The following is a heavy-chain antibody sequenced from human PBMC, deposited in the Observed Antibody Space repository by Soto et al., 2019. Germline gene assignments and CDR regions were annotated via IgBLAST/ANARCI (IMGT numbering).Heavy chain of an antibody. V-gene: IGHV4-30-4*01. CDR2: IYYSGST. J-gene: IGHJ4*02. D-gene: IGHD3-16*01. Sequence: QVQLQESGPGLVKPSQTLSLTCTVSGGSISSGDYYWSWIRQPPGKGLEWIGYIYYSGSTYYNPSLKTRVTISVDTSKNQFSLKLSSVTAADTAVYYCARDPGGGMHYFDYWGQGTLVTVSS. CDR1: GGSISSGDYY. CDR3: ARDPGGGMHYFDY.